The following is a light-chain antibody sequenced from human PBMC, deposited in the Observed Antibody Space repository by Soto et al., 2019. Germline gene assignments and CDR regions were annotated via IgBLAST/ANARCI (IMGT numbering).Light chain of an antibody. V-gene: IGLV2-14*01. CDR3: SSYTDSSTYVV. CDR2: EVS. CDR1: SSDVGDYNY. Sequence: QSALTQPASVSGSPGQSITISCTGTSSDVGDYNYVSWYQQHPGKAPKLMIYEVSNRPSGVSNRSSGSKSGNTASLTISGLQAEDEADYYCSSYTDSSTYVVFGGGTKLTVL. J-gene: IGLJ2*01.